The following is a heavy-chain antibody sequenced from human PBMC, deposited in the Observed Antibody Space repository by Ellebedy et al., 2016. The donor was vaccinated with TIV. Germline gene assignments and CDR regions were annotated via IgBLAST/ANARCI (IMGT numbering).Heavy chain of an antibody. CDR2: IWYDGSNK. CDR1: GFSFSSYG. V-gene: IGHV3-33*01. CDR3: AREDIVVVPAARVPVTSYYYGMDV. J-gene: IGHJ6*02. D-gene: IGHD2-2*01. Sequence: GGSLRLSCAASGFSFSSYGMHWVRQAPGKGLEWVAVIWYDGSNKYYADSVKGRFTISRDNSKNTLYLQMNSLSAEDTAVYYCAREDIVVVPAARVPVTSYYYGMDVWGQGTTVTVSS.